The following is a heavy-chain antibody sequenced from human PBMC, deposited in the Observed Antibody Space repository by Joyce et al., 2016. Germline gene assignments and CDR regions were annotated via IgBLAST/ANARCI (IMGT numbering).Heavy chain of an antibody. Sequence: QVYLVESGGGVVKPGRSLRLSCAASGFTFSSYAMHWVRQAPGKGLEWVAVTSYDGSDKYNAYSVKGRFTISRDNARNTLYLQMNSLRTEDTAVYYCARRGQSGWRNYYYYGMDVWGQGTTVTVSS. V-gene: IGHV3-30-3*01. CDR2: TSYDGSDK. CDR1: GFTFSSYA. CDR3: ARRGQSGWRNYYYYGMDV. J-gene: IGHJ6*02. D-gene: IGHD6-19*01.